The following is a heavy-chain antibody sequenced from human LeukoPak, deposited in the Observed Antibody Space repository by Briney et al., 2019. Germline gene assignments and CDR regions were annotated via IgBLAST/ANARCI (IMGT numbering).Heavy chain of an antibody. CDR2: ISVYNGNT. CDR1: GYTFTSQG. J-gene: IGHJ6*03. Sequence: RAPVKVSCKASGYTFTSQGLSWVRQAPGQGLEWMGWISVYNGNTNYTQKLQGRVTMTIDRSTSTAYMELRSLRSDDTAVYYCARHHRGLRSGYYYYMDVWGKGTTVTVSS. V-gene: IGHV1-18*01. D-gene: IGHD3-10*01. CDR3: ARHHRGLRSGYYYYMDV.